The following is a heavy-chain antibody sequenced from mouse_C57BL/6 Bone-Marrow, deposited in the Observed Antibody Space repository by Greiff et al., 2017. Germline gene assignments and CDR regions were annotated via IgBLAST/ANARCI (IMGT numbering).Heavy chain of an antibody. CDR2: IYPGSGST. CDR3: ARRVLRFQSYYFDY. V-gene: IGHV1-55*01. CDR1: GYTFTSYW. J-gene: IGHJ2*01. Sequence: QVQLQQPGAELVKPGASVKMSCKASGYTFTSYWITWVKQRPGQGLEWIGDIYPGSGSTNYNEKFKSKATLTVDTSSSTAYMQLSSLTSEDSEVYYCARRVLRFQSYYFDYCGQGTTLTVSS. D-gene: IGHD1-1*01.